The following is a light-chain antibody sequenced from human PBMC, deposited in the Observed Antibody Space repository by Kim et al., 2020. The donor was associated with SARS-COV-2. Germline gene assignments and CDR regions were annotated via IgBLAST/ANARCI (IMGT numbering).Light chain of an antibody. CDR3: QQSYSDPYT. CDR1: QSIRNY. V-gene: IGKV1-39*01. Sequence: DIQMTQSPSSLSAPVGDRVTITCRASQSIRNYLNWYQQIPGKAPKLLIFAASTLQSGVPSRFSGSGSGTDFTLTISGLQPDDFTTYYCQQSYSDPYTFGRGTKLE. J-gene: IGKJ2*01. CDR2: AAS.